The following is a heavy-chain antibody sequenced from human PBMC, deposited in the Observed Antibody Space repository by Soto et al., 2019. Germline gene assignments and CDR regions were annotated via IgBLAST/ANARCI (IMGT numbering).Heavy chain of an antibody. Sequence: QVQLVESGGGVVQPGRSLRLSCAASGFTFNNYGMHWVRQAPGKGLEWMAVISYDGSNKYYADSMKGRFTISRDNSKNTLYLQMDSLRAEDTAIYYCAKASRRYYDFWVGQGHSYYFMDVWGKGTTVTVSS. V-gene: IGHV3-30*18. CDR3: AKASRRYYDFWVGQGHSYYFMDV. CDR2: ISYDGSNK. CDR1: GFTFNNYG. J-gene: IGHJ6*03. D-gene: IGHD3-3*01.